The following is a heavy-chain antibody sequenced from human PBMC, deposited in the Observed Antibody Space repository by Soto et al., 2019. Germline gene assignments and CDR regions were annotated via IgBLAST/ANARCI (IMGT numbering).Heavy chain of an antibody. D-gene: IGHD3-3*01. J-gene: IGHJ4*02. CDR3: ARGYPYDFWSGPLDY. V-gene: IGHV3-30-3*01. Sequence: QPGGSLRLSCAASGFTFSSYAMHWVRQAPGKGLEWVAVISYDGSNKYYADSVKGRFTISRDNSKNTLYLQMNSLRAEDTAVYYCARGYPYDFWSGPLDYWGQGTLVTVSS. CDR2: ISYDGSNK. CDR1: GFTFSSYA.